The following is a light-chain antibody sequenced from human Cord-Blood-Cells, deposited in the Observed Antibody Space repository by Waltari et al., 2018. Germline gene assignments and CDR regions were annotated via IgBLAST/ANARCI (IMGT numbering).Light chain of an antibody. CDR1: QSVSRSY. CDR3: QQYGSSPYS. J-gene: IGKJ2*03. V-gene: IGKV3-20*01. Sequence: EIVLTQSPGTLSLSPGERATLSCTASQSVSRSYLAWYQQKPGPAPRLLIYGASSRATGIPDRFSGSGSGTDFTLTISRLEPEDFAVYYCQQYGSSPYSFGQGTKLEIK. CDR2: GAS.